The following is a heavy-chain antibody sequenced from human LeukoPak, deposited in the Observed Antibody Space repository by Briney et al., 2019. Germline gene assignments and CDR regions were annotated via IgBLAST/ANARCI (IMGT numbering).Heavy chain of an antibody. CDR3: ARGRPGSGWSFDY. CDR1: GYTITTYY. V-gene: IGHV1-46*01. J-gene: IGHJ4*02. Sequence: GASVKVSCKASGYTITTYYMHWVRQAPGQGLEWMGIINPSGGTTNYAQKFQGRVTMTRDTSTTTVYMELSSLRSEDTAVYYCARGRPGSGWSFDYWGQGTLVTVSS. CDR2: INPSGGTT. D-gene: IGHD6-19*01.